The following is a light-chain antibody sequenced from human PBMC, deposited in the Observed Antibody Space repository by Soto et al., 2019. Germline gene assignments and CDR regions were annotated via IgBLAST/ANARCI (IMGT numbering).Light chain of an antibody. V-gene: IGLV1-44*01. CDR2: RDN. J-gene: IGLJ2*01. Sequence: QSVLTQPPSASGTPGQRVTISCSGSTSNIGSNTVTWYQQLPGTAPKLLIYRDNQRPSGVPDRFAGSKSGTSASLAISGLQAEDEADYYCAAWDGSLNGVVFGGGTKLTVL. CDR1: TSNIGSNT. CDR3: AAWDGSLNGVV.